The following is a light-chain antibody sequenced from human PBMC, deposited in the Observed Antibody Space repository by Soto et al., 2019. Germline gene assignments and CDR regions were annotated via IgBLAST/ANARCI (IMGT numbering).Light chain of an antibody. Sequence: DIQMTQSPSSLSASVGDRVTISCRASQIISTYLNWYQQKPGTAPRLLISRASSVKSGVPPRFCGSGSGRDFTLTISSLRPEDIATYVCQQSYTATPWTFGQGTKVEVK. CDR3: QQSYTATPWT. J-gene: IGKJ1*01. CDR1: QIISTY. CDR2: RAS. V-gene: IGKV1-39*01.